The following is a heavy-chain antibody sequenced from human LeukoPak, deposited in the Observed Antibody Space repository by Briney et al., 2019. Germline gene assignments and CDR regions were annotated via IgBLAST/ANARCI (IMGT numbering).Heavy chain of an antibody. Sequence: SETLSLTCTVSGGSISSYYWSWIRQPPGKGLEWIGYIYYSGSTNYNPSLKSRVTISVDTSKNQFSLKLSSVTAADTAVYYCARDQGGLEKDYYYYMDVWGKGTTVTVSS. V-gene: IGHV4-59*01. CDR2: IYYSGST. CDR1: GGSISSYY. D-gene: IGHD1-1*01. CDR3: ARDQGGLEKDYYYYMDV. J-gene: IGHJ6*03.